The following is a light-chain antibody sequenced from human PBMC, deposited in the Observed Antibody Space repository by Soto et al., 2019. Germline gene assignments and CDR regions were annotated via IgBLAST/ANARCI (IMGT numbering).Light chain of an antibody. Sequence: EILMTQSPATLSVSPGERATRSCRAIQSVSSNLAWYQQKPGQAPRLLIYHTSPRATGIPARFSGSGYGTEFTLTISSLHSEDFAVYDCQQYNKWQLTFGGGTKVEIK. CDR3: QQYNKWQLT. CDR2: HTS. V-gene: IGKV3-15*01. CDR1: QSVSSN. J-gene: IGKJ4*01.